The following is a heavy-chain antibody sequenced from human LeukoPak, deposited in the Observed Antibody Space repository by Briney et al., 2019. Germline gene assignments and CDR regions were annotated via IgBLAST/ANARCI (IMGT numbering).Heavy chain of an antibody. Sequence: GASVKVSCKASGYTFTTSDINWVRQATGQGLEWMGWMNPNSGNTGYAQKFQGRVTMTRNTSISTAYMELSSLRSEDTAVYYCASYSSGWYYFYGMDVWGQGTTVTVSS. CDR3: ASYSSGWYYFYGMDV. D-gene: IGHD6-19*01. CDR2: MNPNSGNT. V-gene: IGHV1-8*01. CDR1: GYTFTTSD. J-gene: IGHJ6*02.